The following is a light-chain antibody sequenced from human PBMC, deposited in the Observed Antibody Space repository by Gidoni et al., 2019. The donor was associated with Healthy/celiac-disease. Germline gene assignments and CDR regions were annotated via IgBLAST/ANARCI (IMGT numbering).Light chain of an antibody. Sequence: DIVMTQSPLSLPVTPGEPASISCRSSQSLLHSNGYNYLDCDLQKPGQSPQLLIYLGSNRASGVPDRFSGSGSGTDFTLKISRVEAEDVGVYYCMQALQTPNTFGQGTKLEIK. V-gene: IGKV2-28*01. CDR1: QSLLHSNGYNY. CDR3: MQALQTPNT. J-gene: IGKJ2*01. CDR2: LGS.